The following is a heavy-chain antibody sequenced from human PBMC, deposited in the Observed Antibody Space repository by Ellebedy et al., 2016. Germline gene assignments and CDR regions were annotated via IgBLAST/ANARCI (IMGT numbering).Heavy chain of an antibody. Sequence: ASVKVSCKASGGTFSNYAINWVRQAPGQGLEWMGRIIPILGIANYAQKFQDRVTITRDTSASTAYMELSSLRSEDTAVYYCARGRDGYNCHPCDYWGQGTLVTVSS. CDR3: ARGRDGYNCHPCDY. CDR1: GGTFSNYA. J-gene: IGHJ4*02. V-gene: IGHV1-69*04. CDR2: IIPILGIA. D-gene: IGHD5-24*01.